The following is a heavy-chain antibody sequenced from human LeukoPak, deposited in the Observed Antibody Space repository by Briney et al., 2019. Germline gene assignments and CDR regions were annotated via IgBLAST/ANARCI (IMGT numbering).Heavy chain of an antibody. J-gene: IGHJ5*02. CDR1: GFTFSSYT. CDR2: ISFDGSNK. Sequence: GRSLRLSCAASGFTFSSYTIHWVRQPPGKGLEWVAVISFDGSNKYYADSVKGRFTISRDNSKNTLYLQMNSLRAEDTAVHYCAREELGSSLGFDPWGQGTLVTVSS. V-gene: IGHV3-30-3*01. CDR3: AREELGSSLGFDP. D-gene: IGHD3-16*01.